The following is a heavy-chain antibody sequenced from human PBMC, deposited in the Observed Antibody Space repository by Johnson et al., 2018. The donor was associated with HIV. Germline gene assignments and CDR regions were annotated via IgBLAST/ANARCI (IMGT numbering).Heavy chain of an antibody. CDR3: AKVAVATAAGGVALDI. D-gene: IGHD6-13*01. CDR1: GFTFSDYG. J-gene: IGHJ3*02. CDR2: VWSDGNNR. Sequence: QVQLVESGGGVVQPGRSLRLSCAASGFTFSDYGIHWVRQAPGKGLEWVAVVWSDGNNRYYADSVKGRFTISRDNSNNILYLQMNSLRVEDTAVYYCAKVAVATAAGGVALDIWGPGTMVTVS. V-gene: IGHV3-33*06.